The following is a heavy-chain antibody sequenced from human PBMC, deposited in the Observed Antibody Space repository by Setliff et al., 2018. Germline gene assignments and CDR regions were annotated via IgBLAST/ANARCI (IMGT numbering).Heavy chain of an antibody. CDR1: GFTFNGYA. Sequence: PGGSLRLSCAASGFTFNGYAMNWVRQVPGKGLEWVAVISSDGNIKFHADSVKGRFTISRDNAKNSLYLQMNSLGAEDTAVYYCARGRGGSYYFGYWGQGTLVTVSS. CDR3: ARGRGGSYYFGY. V-gene: IGHV3-30-3*01. D-gene: IGHD2-15*01. CDR2: ISSDGNIK. J-gene: IGHJ4*02.